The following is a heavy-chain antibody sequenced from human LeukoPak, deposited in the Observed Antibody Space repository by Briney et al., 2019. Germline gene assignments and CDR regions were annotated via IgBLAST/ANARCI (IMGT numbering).Heavy chain of an antibody. CDR2: ISYDGSNK. Sequence: GGSLRLSCAASSFTFSNAWMNWVRQAPGKGLEWVAVISYDGSNKYYADSVKGRFTISRDNSKNTLYLQMNSLRAEDTAVYYCAKSAAGFDYWGQGTLVTVSS. J-gene: IGHJ4*02. D-gene: IGHD6-25*01. CDR1: SFTFSNAW. V-gene: IGHV3-30-3*01. CDR3: AKSAAGFDY.